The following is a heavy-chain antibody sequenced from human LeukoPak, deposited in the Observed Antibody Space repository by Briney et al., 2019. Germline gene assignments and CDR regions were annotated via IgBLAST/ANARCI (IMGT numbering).Heavy chain of an antibody. D-gene: IGHD3-22*01. Sequence: GGSLRLSCAASGFTFSNYWMHWVRQAPGKGLVWVSRINSDGINTSYADSVKGRFTISRDNSKNTLNLQMNSLRAEDTAVYYCARDLGQYYDTSDNWFDPWGQGTLVTVSS. CDR3: ARDLGQYYDTSDNWFDP. CDR1: GFTFSNYW. J-gene: IGHJ5*02. V-gene: IGHV3-74*01. CDR2: INSDGINT.